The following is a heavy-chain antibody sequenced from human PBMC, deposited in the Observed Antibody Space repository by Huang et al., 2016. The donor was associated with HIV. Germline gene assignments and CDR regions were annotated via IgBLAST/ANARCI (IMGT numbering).Heavy chain of an antibody. CDR3: ARGQGGYYYYYMDV. V-gene: IGHV4-34*01. CDR1: GGSFSGYY. CDR2: SNHSEST. J-gene: IGHJ6*03. Sequence: QVQLQQWGAGLLRPSETLSLTCAVYGGSFSGYYGTWIRQPPGKGLEWIGESNHSESTNYNPSLKSRVTISVDTSRNQVSLTLTSVTAADTAVYYCARGQGGYYYYYMDVWGKGTTVTVSS.